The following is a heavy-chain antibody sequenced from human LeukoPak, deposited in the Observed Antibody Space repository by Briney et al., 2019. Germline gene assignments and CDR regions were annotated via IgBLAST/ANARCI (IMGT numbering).Heavy chain of an antibody. D-gene: IGHD7-27*01. CDR1: GFTFNTYD. CDR3: ARDPWGTGDQGYYYYMDV. CDR2: ISGSGGTT. V-gene: IGHV3-23*01. J-gene: IGHJ6*03. Sequence: PGGSLRLSCAASGFTFNTYDMNWVRQAPGKGLEWVSSISGSGGTTYSADSVKGRFTISRDNAKNSLYLQMNSLRAEDTAVYYCARDPWGTGDQGYYYYMDVWGKGTTVTVSS.